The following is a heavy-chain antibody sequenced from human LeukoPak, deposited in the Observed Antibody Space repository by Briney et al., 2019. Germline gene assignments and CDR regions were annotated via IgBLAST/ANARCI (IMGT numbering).Heavy chain of an antibody. Sequence: GASVKVSCKASGYTFTSYAMHWVRQAPGQRLEWMGWINAGNGNTKYSQKFQGRVTITRDTSASTAYMELSSLRSEDTAVYYCAAPPSYDSSGYYYGMDVWGQGTMVTVSS. CDR1: GYTFTSYA. CDR2: INAGNGNT. D-gene: IGHD3-22*01. CDR3: AAPPSYDSSGYYYGMDV. V-gene: IGHV1-3*01. J-gene: IGHJ6*02.